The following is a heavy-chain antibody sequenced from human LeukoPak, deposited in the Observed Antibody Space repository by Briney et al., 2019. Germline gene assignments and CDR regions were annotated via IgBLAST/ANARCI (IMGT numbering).Heavy chain of an antibody. J-gene: IGHJ3*02. CDR1: GFTFSSYS. Sequence: GGPLRLSCAASGFTFSSYSMNWVRQAPGKGLEWVSYISSSSTIYYADSVKGRFTISRDNAKNSLYLQMNSLRAEDTAVYYCARGALDYGDYPSPAFDIWGQGTMVTVSS. CDR2: ISSSSTI. D-gene: IGHD4-17*01. V-gene: IGHV3-48*04. CDR3: ARGALDYGDYPSPAFDI.